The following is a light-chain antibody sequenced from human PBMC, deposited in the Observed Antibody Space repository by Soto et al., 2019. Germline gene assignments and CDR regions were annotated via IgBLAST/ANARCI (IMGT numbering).Light chain of an antibody. CDR2: DVG. J-gene: IGLJ1*01. CDR3: SSYTTGSSYV. Sequence: QSVLTQPASVSGCPGQSITISCTVTSRDVGGYDYVSWYQQYPGKAPKLMISDVGDRPSGVSNRFSVSKSGNTASLTISGLQAEDEADYYCSSYTTGSSYVFGTGTKVTVL. CDR1: SRDVGGYDY. V-gene: IGLV2-14*01.